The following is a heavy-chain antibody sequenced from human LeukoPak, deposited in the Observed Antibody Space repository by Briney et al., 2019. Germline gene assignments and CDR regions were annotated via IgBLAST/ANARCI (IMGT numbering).Heavy chain of an antibody. Sequence: SETLSLTCTDSGGSISSGSYYWRWIRQPAGKGLEWIGRIYTSGSTNYNPSLKSRVTISVDTSKNQFSLKLSSVTAADTAVYYCARDEGNKGDAYFDYWGQGTLVTVSS. CDR1: GGSISSGSYY. CDR2: IYTSGST. V-gene: IGHV4-61*02. CDR3: ARDEGNKGDAYFDY. J-gene: IGHJ4*02. D-gene: IGHD1/OR15-1a*01.